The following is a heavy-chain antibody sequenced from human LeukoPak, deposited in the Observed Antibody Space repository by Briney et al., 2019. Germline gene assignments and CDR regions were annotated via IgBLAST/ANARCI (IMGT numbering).Heavy chain of an antibody. CDR2: IYYSGST. V-gene: IGHV4-39*07. J-gene: IGHJ4*02. CDR1: GGSISSSSDY. Sequence: PSETLSLTCTVSGGSISSSSDYWGWIRQPPGKGLEWIGSIYYSGSTYYNPSLKSRVTISVDTSKNQFSLKLSSVTAADTAVYYCARDKVAYCGGDCYSSVGGIDYWGQGTLVTVSS. CDR3: ARDKVAYCGGDCYSSVGGIDY. D-gene: IGHD2-21*02.